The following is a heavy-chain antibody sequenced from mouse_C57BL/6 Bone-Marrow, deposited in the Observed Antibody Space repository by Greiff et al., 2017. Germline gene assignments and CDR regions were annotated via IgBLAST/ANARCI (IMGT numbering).Heavy chain of an antibody. J-gene: IGHJ2*01. CDR2: INPYNGGT. V-gene: IGHV1-19*01. CDR3: SSSITTVLDF. Sequence: VQLKQSGPVLVKPGASVTMSCKASGYTFTDSCMNWVKQSPGKSLEWIGVINPYNGGTSYNQKFKGKATLTVDTSSRTAYMELNSLTSEDSAVYYGSSSITTVLDFGDQGNTPTVSS. D-gene: IGHD1-1*01. CDR1: GYTFTDSC.